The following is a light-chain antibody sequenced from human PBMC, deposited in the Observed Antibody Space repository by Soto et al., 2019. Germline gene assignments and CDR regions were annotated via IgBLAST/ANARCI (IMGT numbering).Light chain of an antibody. J-gene: IGKJ2*01. CDR2: AAS. CDR3: QQSYIAPPLYS. CDR1: QSISSY. V-gene: IGKV1-39*01. Sequence: DIQMTQSPSSLSASVGDRVTITCRASQSISSYLNWYQQKPGKAPNLLIYAASNFQSGVPSRCSGSGSRTDFTLTISSLQPEDFATYYRQQSYIAPPLYSFGQGTKLEIK.